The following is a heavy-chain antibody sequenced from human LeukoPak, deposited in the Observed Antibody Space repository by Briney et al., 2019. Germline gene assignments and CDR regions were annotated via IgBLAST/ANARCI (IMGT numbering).Heavy chain of an antibody. CDR3: ARVARAVDGSLYFDY. D-gene: IGHD1-26*01. Sequence: SETLSLTCTVSGGSISSSSYYWGWIRQPPGKGLEWIGSIYYSGSTYYNPSLKSRVTISVDTSRNQFSLKLSSVTAADTAVYYCARVARAVDGSLYFDYWGQGTLVTVSS. J-gene: IGHJ4*02. CDR1: GGSISSSSYY. CDR2: IYYSGST. V-gene: IGHV4-39*07.